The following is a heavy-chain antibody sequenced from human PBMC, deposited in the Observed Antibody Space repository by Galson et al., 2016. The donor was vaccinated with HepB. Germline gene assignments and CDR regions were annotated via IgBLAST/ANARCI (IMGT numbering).Heavy chain of an antibody. Sequence: SLRLSCAASGFTFSSYSMNWFRQAPGKGLEWISYISTSSNTLYYGHSVRVRFTISRDNAKNSQYLQLYSLRLADTAVYYCSRGRRYFDDWGRGTLVTVSS. CDR2: ISTSSNTL. CDR3: SRGRRYFDD. V-gene: IGHV3-48*01. J-gene: IGHJ4*02. CDR1: GFTFSSYS.